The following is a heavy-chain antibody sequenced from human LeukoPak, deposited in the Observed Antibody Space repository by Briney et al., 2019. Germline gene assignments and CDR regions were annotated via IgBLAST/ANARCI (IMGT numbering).Heavy chain of an antibody. CDR1: GGSISSYY. CDR3: AREGGRRGYYFMDV. D-gene: IGHD3-10*01. V-gene: IGHV4-4*07. Sequence: TSETLSLTCTVSGGSISSYYWSWIRQPAGKGLEWIGRIFNSGTTHYNPSLQSRVTLSVDTSRNQFSLKVSSVTAADTAVYYCAREGGRRGYYFMDVWGKGTTVTISS. CDR2: IFNSGTT. J-gene: IGHJ6*03.